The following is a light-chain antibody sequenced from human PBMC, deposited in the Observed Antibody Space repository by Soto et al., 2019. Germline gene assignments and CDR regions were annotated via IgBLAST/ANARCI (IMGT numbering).Light chain of an antibody. J-gene: IGKJ1*01. V-gene: IGKV3-11*01. CDR3: QQYNSYQGWT. Sequence: EIVLTQSPATLSLSPGERATLSCRASQSVGSSFAWYQQKPGQAPRLLIHDTSNRATDIPARFSGSGSGTDFTLTISSLEPEDFAFYYCQQYNSYQGWTFGQGTKVEIK. CDR2: DTS. CDR1: QSVGSS.